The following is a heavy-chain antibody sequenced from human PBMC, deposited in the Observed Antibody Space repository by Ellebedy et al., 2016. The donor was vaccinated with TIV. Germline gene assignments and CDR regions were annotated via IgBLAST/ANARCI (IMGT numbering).Heavy chain of an antibody. CDR3: ARDSKKGWAFDI. Sequence: SETLSLTCSVSGGSIGRNYWAWIRQPPGKGLEWIGYAYYIGSTDYSPSVKSRVTIEVDRPRNEISLKLSSVTAADTAMYYCARDSKKGWAFDIWGQGTMVTVSS. J-gene: IGHJ3*02. CDR1: GGSIGRNY. D-gene: IGHD5-24*01. V-gene: IGHV4-59*01. CDR2: AYYIGST.